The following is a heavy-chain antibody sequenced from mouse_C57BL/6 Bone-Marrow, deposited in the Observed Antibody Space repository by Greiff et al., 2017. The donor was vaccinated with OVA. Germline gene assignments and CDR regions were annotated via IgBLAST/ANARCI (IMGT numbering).Heavy chain of an antibody. D-gene: IGHD2-3*01. CDR2: IYPSDSET. CDR3: AREDDGYSYWYFDV. V-gene: IGHV1-61*01. CDR1: GYTFTSYW. J-gene: IGHJ1*03. Sequence: VQLQQPGAELVRPGSSVKLSCKASGYTFTSYWMDWVKQRPGQGLEWIGNIYPSDSETHYNQKFKDKATLTVDKSSSTAYMQLSSLTSEDSAVYYCAREDDGYSYWYFDVWGTGTTVTVSS.